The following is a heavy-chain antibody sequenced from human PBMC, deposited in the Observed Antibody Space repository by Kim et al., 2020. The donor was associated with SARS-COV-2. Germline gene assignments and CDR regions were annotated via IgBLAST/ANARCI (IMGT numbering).Heavy chain of an antibody. CDR3: ARAADPPDNYYFYYMDV. V-gene: IGHV3-53*01. CDR1: GFSVGSKY. Sequence: GGSLRLSCGVSGFSVGSKYMSWVRQAPGKGLEWVSALYSGGTTHYVDSVKGRFTITRDDSKNTLYLQIVSLRAEDTAAYYCARAADPPDNYYFYYMDVWG. D-gene: IGHD3-10*01. J-gene: IGHJ6*03. CDR2: LYSGGTT.